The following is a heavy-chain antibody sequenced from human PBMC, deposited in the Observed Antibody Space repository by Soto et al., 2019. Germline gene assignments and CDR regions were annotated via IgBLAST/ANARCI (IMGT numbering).Heavy chain of an antibody. CDR2: IIPIFGTA. D-gene: IGHD1-7*01. Sequence: ASVKVSCKASGGTFSSYAISWVRQAPGQGLEWMGGIIPIFGTANYAQKFQGRVTITADKFTSTAYMELSSLRSEDTAVYYCARDPYNWNYVSWFDPWGQGTLVTVS. CDR3: ARDPYNWNYVSWFDP. V-gene: IGHV1-69*06. CDR1: GGTFSSYA. J-gene: IGHJ5*02.